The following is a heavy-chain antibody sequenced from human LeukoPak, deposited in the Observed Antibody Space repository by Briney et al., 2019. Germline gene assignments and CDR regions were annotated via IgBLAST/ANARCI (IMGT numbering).Heavy chain of an antibody. J-gene: IGHJ3*02. CDR2: INHSGST. Sequence: SETLSLTCAVYGGSFSGYYWSWIRQPPGKGLEWIGEINHSGSTNYNPSLKSRVTISVDTSKNQFSLKLSSVTAADTAVYYCARGGANGGYSHGYTRIDAFDIWGQGTMVTVSS. CDR3: ARGGANGGYSHGYTRIDAFDI. CDR1: GGSFSGYY. V-gene: IGHV4-34*01. D-gene: IGHD5-18*01.